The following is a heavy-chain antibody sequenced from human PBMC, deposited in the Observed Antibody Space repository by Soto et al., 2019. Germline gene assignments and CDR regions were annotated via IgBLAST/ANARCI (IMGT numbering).Heavy chain of an antibody. CDR2: ISSSGSTI. V-gene: IGHV3-11*01. CDR3: ARDQYYYGSGSYPYYYDGMDV. Sequence: QVQLVESGGGLVKPGGSLRLSCAASGFTFSDYYMSWIRQAPGKGLEWVSYISSSGSTIYYADSVKGRFTISRDNVKNSLYLQMNSLRAEDKAVYYCARDQYYYGSGSYPYYYDGMDVWGQGNKVTVSS. D-gene: IGHD3-10*01. J-gene: IGHJ6*02. CDR1: GFTFSDYY.